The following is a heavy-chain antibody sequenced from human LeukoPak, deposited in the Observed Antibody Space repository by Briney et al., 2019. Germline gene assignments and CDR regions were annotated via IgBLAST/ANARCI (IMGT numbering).Heavy chain of an antibody. Sequence: SVKVSCKASGGTFSSYAINWVRQAPGQGLEWMGGITPIFGTANYAQKFQGRVTITADEPTSTAYMELSSLRSEDTAVYYCARGTPIAAPGYYYYGMDVWGQGTTVTVSS. CDR3: ARGTPIAAPGYYYYGMDV. D-gene: IGHD6-6*01. CDR1: GGTFSSYA. CDR2: ITPIFGTA. J-gene: IGHJ6*02. V-gene: IGHV1-69*13.